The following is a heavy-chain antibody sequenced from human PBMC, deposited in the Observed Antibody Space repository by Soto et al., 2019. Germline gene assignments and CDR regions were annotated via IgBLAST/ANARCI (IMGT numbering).Heavy chain of an antibody. CDR3: AKGGEGGVVLGDP. D-gene: IGHD2-8*02. J-gene: IGHJ5*02. V-gene: IGHV3-30*18. Sequence: QVQLVESGGGVVQPGRSLRLSCEASGFTFKNFGMHWVRQAPGKGLEWVAFISYDGSYQYYADSVKGRLTITRDNSNNTWNMQLNSWEREDTAVFYCAKGGEGGVVLGDPWGQETLSPSPQ. CDR2: ISYDGSYQ. CDR1: GFTFKNFG.